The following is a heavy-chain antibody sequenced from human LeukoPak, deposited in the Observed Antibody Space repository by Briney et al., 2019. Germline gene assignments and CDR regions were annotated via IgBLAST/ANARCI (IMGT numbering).Heavy chain of an antibody. J-gene: IGHJ6*03. V-gene: IGHV4-4*09. CDR3: ARRNHYFYYMDV. CDR1: GGSISSYY. CDR2: IFPSGSA. Sequence: SEALSLTCTVSGGSISSYYWSWIRQSPVKGLEWIGYIFPSGSAFYNPSLESRVTISLDTSENQFSLRLSSVTAADTAVYYCARRNHYFYYMDVWGKGTTVTVSS.